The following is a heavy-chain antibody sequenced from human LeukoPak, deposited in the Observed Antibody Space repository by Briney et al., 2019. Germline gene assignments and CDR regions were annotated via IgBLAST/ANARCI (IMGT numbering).Heavy chain of an antibody. J-gene: IGHJ4*02. D-gene: IGHD6-19*01. CDR3: AKGGVTSGWPTPFDS. V-gene: IGHV3-33*03. CDR1: GFTFSSFG. CDR2: IWNDGSNK. Sequence: PGGSLRLSCEAPGFTFSSFGMHWVRQAPGKGLEWVAVIWNDGSNKYCADSVKGRFTISRDNSRNTLYLQMNSLRDEDTAVYYCAKGGVTSGWPTPFDSWGQGTLVTVSS.